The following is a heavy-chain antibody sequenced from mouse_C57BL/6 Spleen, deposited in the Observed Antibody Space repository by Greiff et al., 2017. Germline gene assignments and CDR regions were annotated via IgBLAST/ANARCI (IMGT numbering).Heavy chain of an antibody. CDR2: IYPGDGDT. CDR3: SRDDGSSYAMDY. CDR1: GYAFSSYW. Sequence: VQLQQSGAELVKPGASVKISCKASGYAFSSYWMNWVKQRPGKGLEWIGQIYPGDGDTNYNGKFKGKATLTADKSSSTAYMQLSSLTSEDSAVYFCSRDDGSSYAMDYWGQGTSVTVSS. V-gene: IGHV1-80*01. D-gene: IGHD1-1*01. J-gene: IGHJ4*01.